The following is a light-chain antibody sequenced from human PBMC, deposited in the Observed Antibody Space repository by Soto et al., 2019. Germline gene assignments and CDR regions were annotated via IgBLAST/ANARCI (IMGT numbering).Light chain of an antibody. CDR1: SSDVGGYDY. Sequence: QSVLTQPPSASGSPGQSVAISCTGTSSDVGGYDYVSWYQQHPGKAPKLMIYDVSKRPSGVPDRFSGSKSGNTASLTVSGLQAEDEADYYCSSYAGTYIVFGTGTKHTVL. V-gene: IGLV2-8*01. CDR3: SSYAGTYIV. J-gene: IGLJ1*01. CDR2: DVS.